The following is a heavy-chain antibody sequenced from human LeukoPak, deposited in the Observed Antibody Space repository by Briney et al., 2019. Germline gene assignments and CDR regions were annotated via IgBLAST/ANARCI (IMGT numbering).Heavy chain of an antibody. CDR1: GYSISSGYY. D-gene: IGHD4-23*01. V-gene: IGHV4-38-2*02. J-gene: IGHJ4*02. CDR2: IYHSGST. CDR3: ARGLGGNSL. Sequence: SETLSLTCTVSGYSISSGYYWGWIRQPPGKGLEWIGSIYHSGSTYYNPSLKSRVTISVDTSKNQFSLKLSSVTAADTAVYYCARGLGGNSLWGQGTLVTVSS.